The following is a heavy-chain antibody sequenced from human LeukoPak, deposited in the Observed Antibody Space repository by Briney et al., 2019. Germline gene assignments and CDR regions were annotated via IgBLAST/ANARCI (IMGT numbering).Heavy chain of an antibody. J-gene: IGHJ6*02. D-gene: IGHD1-26*01. CDR2: IYSGGDT. Sequence: GGSLRLSCAASGFTVSSHYMSWVRQAPGKGLEWFSVIYSGGDTYYADSVKGRFTISRDNSKNTLYLQMKSLKAEDTAVYYCARDCSGSHGQLCGMDVWGQGTTVTVSS. V-gene: IGHV3-53*01. CDR3: ARDCSGSHGQLCGMDV. CDR1: GFTVSSHY.